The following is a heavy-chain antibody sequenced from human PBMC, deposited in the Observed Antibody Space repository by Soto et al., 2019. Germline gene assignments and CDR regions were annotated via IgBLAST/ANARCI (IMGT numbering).Heavy chain of an antibody. D-gene: IGHD1-1*01. CDR1: GGSVNSGNYY. CDR2: MSHSGGT. J-gene: IGHJ3*02. Sequence: QVQLQQWGAGLLKPSETLSLTCAVNGGSVNSGNYYWSWIRQPPGKGLEWIGEMSHSGGTHFNPSLKSRVTISVYTSKNQFSLKMSSVTAADTALYYCARVERGTATTVVDAFDIWGPGTMVTVSS. CDR3: ARVERGTATTVVDAFDI. V-gene: IGHV4-34*01.